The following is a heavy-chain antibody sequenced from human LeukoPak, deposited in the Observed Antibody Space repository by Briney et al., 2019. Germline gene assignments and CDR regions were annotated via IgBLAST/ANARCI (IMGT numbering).Heavy chain of an antibody. CDR1: GFTFSNYW. CDR2: IKQDGSVK. J-gene: IGHJ4*02. D-gene: IGHD6-6*01. Sequence: GGSLRLSCAASGFTFSNYWMSWVRQAPGKGLEWVANIKQDGSVKYYMDSVKGRFSISRDSAKNSLFLQANSLRAEDTAIYYCARVGYSSSSTDYWGQGTVVTVSS. CDR3: ARVGYSSSSTDY. V-gene: IGHV3-7*01.